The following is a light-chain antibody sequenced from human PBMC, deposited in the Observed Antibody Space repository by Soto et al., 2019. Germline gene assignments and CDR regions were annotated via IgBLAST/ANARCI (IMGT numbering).Light chain of an antibody. J-gene: IGLJ2*01. CDR3: CSYAGSSSHVV. CDR1: SSDVGSYNL. CDR2: EGS. Sequence: QAASVSGSPGQSITISCTGTSSDVGSYNLVSWYQQHPGKAPKLMIYEGSKRPSGVSNRFSGSKSGNTASLTISGLQAEDEADYYCCSYAGSSSHVVFGGGTQLTVL. V-gene: IGLV2-23*01.